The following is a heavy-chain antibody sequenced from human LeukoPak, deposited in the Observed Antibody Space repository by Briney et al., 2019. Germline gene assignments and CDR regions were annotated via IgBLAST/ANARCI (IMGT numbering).Heavy chain of an antibody. J-gene: IGHJ3*02. Sequence: PGGSLRPSCAASGFTFSSYAVTWVRQAPGKGLEWVAGITGSGDTTFYADSVKGRFTISRDNSKNTLYLQMHSLRAEDTAVYYCARDWPSGWQQLPDYDAVDIWGQGTMVTVSS. CDR1: GFTFSSYA. CDR2: ITGSGDTT. V-gene: IGHV3-23*01. CDR3: ARDWPSGWQQLPDYDAVDI. D-gene: IGHD6-13*01.